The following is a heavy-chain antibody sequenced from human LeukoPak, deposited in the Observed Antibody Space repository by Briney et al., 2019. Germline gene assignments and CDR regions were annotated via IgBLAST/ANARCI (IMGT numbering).Heavy chain of an antibody. CDR2: ITDSGGDT. D-gene: IGHD3-10*01. J-gene: IGHJ4*02. CDR1: GFTFSSYA. Sequence: GSLRLSCAASGFTFSSYAMSWVRQAPGMGLEGVSAITDSGGDTLHADSVEGRFTISRDNSRNTLYLKMNGLRADDTAVYYCAKGSGSSRPYYFDYWGQGTPVTVSS. V-gene: IGHV3-23*01. CDR3: AKGSGSSRPYYFDY.